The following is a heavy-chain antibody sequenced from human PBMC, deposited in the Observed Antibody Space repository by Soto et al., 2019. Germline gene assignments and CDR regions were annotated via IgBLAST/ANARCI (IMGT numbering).Heavy chain of an antibody. CDR3: AHPRGYGVFDAYDI. CDR1: GFTFSTYA. Sequence: GGSLRLSCAASGFTFSTYAMNWVRQAPGKGLEWVSAISATAGDTYYADSVRGRFTISRDNSMNALYLQMNSLRVEDTAVYYCAHPRGYGVFDAYDIWGQGTMVTVSS. CDR2: ISATAGDT. J-gene: IGHJ3*02. V-gene: IGHV3-23*01. D-gene: IGHD4-17*01.